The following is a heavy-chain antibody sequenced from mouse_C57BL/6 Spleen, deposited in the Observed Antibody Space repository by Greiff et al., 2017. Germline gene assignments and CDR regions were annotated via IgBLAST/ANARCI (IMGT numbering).Heavy chain of an antibody. V-gene: IGHV1-82*01. CDR1: GYAFSSSW. Sequence: QVQLQQSGPELVKPGASVKISCKASGYAFSSSWMNWVKQRPGKGLEWIGRLYPGDGDTNYNGKFKGKATLTADKSSSTAYMQLSSLTSEDSAVYFCARSLDYGIPFAYWGQGTLVTVSA. D-gene: IGHD1-1*01. CDR2: LYPGDGDT. J-gene: IGHJ3*01. CDR3: ARSLDYGIPFAY.